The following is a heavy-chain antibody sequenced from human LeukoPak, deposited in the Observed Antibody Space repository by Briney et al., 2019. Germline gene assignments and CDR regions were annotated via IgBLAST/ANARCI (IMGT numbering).Heavy chain of an antibody. CDR2: INGDESLK. J-gene: IGHJ4*02. CDR1: GFTFSSYW. D-gene: IGHD6-19*01. CDR3: VRDGRSGWHFDY. V-gene: IGHV3-7*01. Sequence: GGSLRLSCTVTGFTFSSYWMSWVRQAPGKGLEWVANINGDESLKYHVDSVKGRFTISRDNAKNSMSLQMNSLRAEDTAVYCCVRDGRSGWHFDYWGQGILVTVSS.